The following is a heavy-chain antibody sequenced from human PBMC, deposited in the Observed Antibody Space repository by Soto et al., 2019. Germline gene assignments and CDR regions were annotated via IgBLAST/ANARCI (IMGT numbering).Heavy chain of an antibody. CDR2: IWYDGSNK. D-gene: IGHD3-22*01. V-gene: IGHV3-33*01. Sequence: GGSLRLSCAASGFTFSSYGMHWVRQAPGKGLEWVAVIWYDGSNKYYADSVKGRFTISRDNSKNTLYLQMNSLRAEDTAVYYCARDLGSSGHLIDYWGQGTLVTVSS. CDR3: ARDLGSSGHLIDY. J-gene: IGHJ4*02. CDR1: GFTFSSYG.